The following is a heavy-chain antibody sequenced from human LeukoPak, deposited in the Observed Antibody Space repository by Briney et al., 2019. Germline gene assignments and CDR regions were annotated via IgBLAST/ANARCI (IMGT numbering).Heavy chain of an antibody. CDR3: ARGVWELLTYYGMDV. D-gene: IGHD1-26*01. V-gene: IGHV4-39*07. CDR2: IYYSGST. Sequence: SETLSLTCTVSGGSISSYYWGWIRQPPGKGLEWIGSIYYSGSTYYNPSLKSRVTISVDTSKNQFSLKLSSVTAADTAVYYCARGVWELLTYYGMDVWGQGTTVTVSS. CDR1: GGSISSYY. J-gene: IGHJ6*02.